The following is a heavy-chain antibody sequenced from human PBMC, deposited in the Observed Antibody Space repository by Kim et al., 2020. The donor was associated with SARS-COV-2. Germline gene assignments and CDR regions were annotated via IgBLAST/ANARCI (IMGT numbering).Heavy chain of an antibody. CDR3: TTAHEQQLVFPPNYYYYGMDV. V-gene: IGHV3-15*01. D-gene: IGHD6-13*01. CDR1: GFTFSNAW. J-gene: IGHJ6*02. CDR2: IKSKTDGGTT. Sequence: GGSLRLSCAASGFTFSNAWMSWVRQAPGKGLEWVGRIKSKTDGGTTDYAAPVKGRFTISRDDSKNTLYLQMNSLKTEDTAVYYCTTAHEQQLVFPPNYYYYGMDVWGQGTTVTVSS.